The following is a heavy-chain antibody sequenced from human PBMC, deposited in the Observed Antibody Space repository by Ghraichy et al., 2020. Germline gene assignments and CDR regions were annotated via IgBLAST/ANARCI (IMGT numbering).Heavy chain of an antibody. V-gene: IGHV3-23*01. J-gene: IGHJ4*02. CDR2: VSSSGGST. CDR3: AKDRRRGDS. CDR1: GFTFSSYA. Sequence: GGSLRLSCAASGFTFSSYAMSWVRQAPGKGLEWVSAVSSSGGSTYYADSVKGRFTISRDNSKNTLYLQMNSLRAEDTAVYHCAKDRRRGDSWGQGTLVTVSS.